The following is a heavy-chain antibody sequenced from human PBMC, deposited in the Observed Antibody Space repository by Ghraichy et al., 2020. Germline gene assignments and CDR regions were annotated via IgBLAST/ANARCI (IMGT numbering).Heavy chain of an antibody. J-gene: IGHJ4*02. D-gene: IGHD3-3*01. CDR2: IYYSGNT. CDR3: VRDQRSYEFWSGYYF. Sequence: SETLSLTCNVSGGSISTNSYYWSWVRQPPGKGLEWIATIYYSGNTYYNPSLESRVTISVDTSKNQFSRRLTSVTAADTAVYYCVRDQRSYEFWSGYYFWGQGALVTVSS. V-gene: IGHV4-39*07. CDR1: GGSISTNSYY.